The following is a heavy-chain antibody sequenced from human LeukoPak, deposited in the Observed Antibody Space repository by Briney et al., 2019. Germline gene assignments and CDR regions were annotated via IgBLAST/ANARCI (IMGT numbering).Heavy chain of an antibody. D-gene: IGHD2-2*02. CDR1: GFTFSSDA. J-gene: IGHJ3*02. Sequence: GGSLRLSCAASGFTFSSDAMNWVRQAPGKGPECVSAATGSGGRTFHAHSVKGRFTISRDNSKDTLYLQMNSLRAEDTAVYYCAPEGSIPSGRAFGIWGQGTMVTVSS. V-gene: IGHV3-23*01. CDR3: APEGSIPSGRAFGI. CDR2: ATGSGGRT.